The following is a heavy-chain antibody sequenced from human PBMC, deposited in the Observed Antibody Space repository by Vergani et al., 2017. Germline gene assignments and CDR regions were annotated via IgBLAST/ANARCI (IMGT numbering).Heavy chain of an antibody. CDR3: AKDSSSGGFYYYYYGMDV. J-gene: IGHJ6*02. V-gene: IGHV3-30*18. D-gene: IGHD6-19*01. Sequence: QVQLVESGGGVVQPGRSLRLSCAASGFTFSSYGMHWVRQAPGKGLEWVAVISYDGSNKYYADSVKGRFTISRDNSKNTLYLQMNSLRAEDTAVYYCAKDSSSGGFYYYYYGMDVWGQGTTVTVSS. CDR1: GFTFSSYG. CDR2: ISYDGSNK.